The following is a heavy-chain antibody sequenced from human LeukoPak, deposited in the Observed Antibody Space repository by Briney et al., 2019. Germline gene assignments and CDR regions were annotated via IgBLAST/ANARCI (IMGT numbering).Heavy chain of an antibody. J-gene: IGHJ4*02. V-gene: IGHV4-39*01. D-gene: IGHD3-3*01. CDR2: IYYSGST. CDR1: GGSISSSSYY. CDR3: ARHRGNYDFWSGYYRGGYYFDY. Sequence: PSETLSLTCTVTGGSISSSSYYWGWIRQPPGKGLEWIGSIYYSGSTYYNPSLKSRVTISVDTSKNQFSLKLSSVTAADTAVYYCARHRGNYDFWSGYYRGGYYFDYWGQGTLVTVSS.